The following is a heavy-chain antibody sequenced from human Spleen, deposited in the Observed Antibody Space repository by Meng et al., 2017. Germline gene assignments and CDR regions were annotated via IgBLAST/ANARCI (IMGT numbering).Heavy chain of an antibody. J-gene: IGHJ4*02. Sequence: GQPQEWGAGSLKPSETLSLTGVGLGGSFSDYYWSWIRQPPVKGLEWIGEINHSGSTNYNPSLESRATISVDTSQNNLSLKLSSVTAADSAVYYCARGPTTMAHDFDYWGQGTLVTVSS. D-gene: IGHD4-11*01. CDR3: ARGPTTMAHDFDY. V-gene: IGHV4-34*01. CDR1: GGSFSDYY. CDR2: INHSGST.